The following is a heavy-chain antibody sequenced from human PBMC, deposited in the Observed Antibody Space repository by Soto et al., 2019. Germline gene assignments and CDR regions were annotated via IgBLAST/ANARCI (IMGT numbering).Heavy chain of an antibody. CDR3: ARDRIAAAVAYFDY. CDR2: IYTSGST. J-gene: IGHJ4*02. D-gene: IGHD6-13*01. Sequence: SETLSLTCTVSGGSISSYYWSWIRQPAGKGLEWIGRIYTSGSTNYNPSLKSRVTMSVDASKNQFSLKLSSVTAADTAVYYCARDRIAAAVAYFDYWGQGTLVTVSS. CDR1: GGSISSYY. V-gene: IGHV4-4*07.